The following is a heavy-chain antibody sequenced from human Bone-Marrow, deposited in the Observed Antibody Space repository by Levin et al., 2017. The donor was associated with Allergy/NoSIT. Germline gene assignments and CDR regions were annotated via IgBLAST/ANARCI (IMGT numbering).Heavy chain of an antibody. V-gene: IGHV1-46*01. CDR1: GYTFTSYY. D-gene: IGHD3-10*01. CDR2: INPSGGST. CDR3: ARVNSPYYYGSGSNNDGAFDI. Sequence: ASVKVSCKASGYTFTSYYMHWVRQAPGQGLEWMGIINPSGGSTSYAQKFQGRVTMTRDTSTSTVYMELSSLRSEDTAVYYCARVNSPYYYGSGSNNDGAFDIWGQGTMVTVSS. J-gene: IGHJ3*02.